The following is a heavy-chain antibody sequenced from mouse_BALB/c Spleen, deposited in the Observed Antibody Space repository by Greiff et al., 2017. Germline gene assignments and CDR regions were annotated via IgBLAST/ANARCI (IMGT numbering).Heavy chain of an antibody. CDR3: ARSEYDGFDY. J-gene: IGHJ2*01. CDR1: GFTFSSFG. Sequence: EVQVVESGGGLVQPGGSRKLSCAASGFTFSSFGMHWVRQAPEKGLEWVAYISSGSSTIYYADTVKGRFTISSDNPKNTLFLQMTSLRSEDTAMYYCARSEYDGFDYWGQGTTLTVSS. CDR2: ISSGSSTI. D-gene: IGHD2-14*01. V-gene: IGHV5-17*02.